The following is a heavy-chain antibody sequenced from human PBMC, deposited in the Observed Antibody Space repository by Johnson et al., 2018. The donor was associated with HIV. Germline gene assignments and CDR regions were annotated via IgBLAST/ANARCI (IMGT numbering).Heavy chain of an antibody. V-gene: IGHV3-64*01. CDR1: GFTFSSYA. D-gene: IGHD6-13*01. CDR2: LSSNGGST. Sequence: QLVESGGGLVQPGGSLRLSCAASGFTFSSYAMHWVRQAPGKGLDYVSALSSNGGSTYYANSVKGRFTISRDNSKNTLYLQMNSLRAEDTAVYYCDCIAAATRAFDIWGQGTMVTVSS. J-gene: IGHJ3*02. CDR3: DCIAAATRAFDI.